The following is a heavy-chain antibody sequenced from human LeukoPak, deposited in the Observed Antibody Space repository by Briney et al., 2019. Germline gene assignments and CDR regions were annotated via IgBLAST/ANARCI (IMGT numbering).Heavy chain of an antibody. CDR3: ARDLVYYYGSGSYYYGMDV. Sequence: RGSLRLSCAASGFTFSDYSMSWIRQAPGKGLEWVSYISSGGSTIYYADSVKGRFTISRDNAKNSLYLQMNSLIAEDTAVYYCARDLVYYYGSGSYYYGMDVWGQGTTVTVSS. J-gene: IGHJ6*02. CDR2: ISSGGSTI. V-gene: IGHV3-11*01. CDR1: GFTFSDYS. D-gene: IGHD3-10*01.